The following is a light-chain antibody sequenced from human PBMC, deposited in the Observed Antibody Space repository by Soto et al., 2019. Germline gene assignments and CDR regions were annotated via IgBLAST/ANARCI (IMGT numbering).Light chain of an antibody. J-gene: IGKJ4*01. V-gene: IGKV1-6*01. Sequence: AIQMTQSPSSLSASVGDRVTITCRASQGIRNDLGWYQQKPGKASKLLIYAASSLQSGVPSRFSGSGSGTDFRITISSVKTEDFATYYCLQDYNYPRNFGGGTKVDIK. CDR1: QGIRND. CDR2: AAS. CDR3: LQDYNYPRN.